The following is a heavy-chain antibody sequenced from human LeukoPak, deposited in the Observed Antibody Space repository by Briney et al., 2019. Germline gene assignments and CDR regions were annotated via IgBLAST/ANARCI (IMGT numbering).Heavy chain of an antibody. CDR3: ARHLVVVPAAIQNWFDP. D-gene: IGHD2-2*02. CDR1: GGSISSYY. V-gene: IGHV4-59*08. CDR2: IYSIGST. J-gene: IGHJ5*02. Sequence: SETLSLTCTVSGGSISSYYWSWIRQPPGKGLEWIGCIYSIGSTNYNPSLKSRVTISVDTSRNQFSLKLSSVTAADTAVYYCARHLVVVPAAIQNWFDPWGQGTLVTVSS.